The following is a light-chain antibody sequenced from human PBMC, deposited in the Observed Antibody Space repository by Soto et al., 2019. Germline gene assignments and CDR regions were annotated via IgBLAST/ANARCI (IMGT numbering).Light chain of an antibody. CDR3: QQYGSSPRT. CDR1: QSVSSSY. V-gene: IGKV3-20*01. CDR2: GAS. Sequence: EIVLTQSAGTLSLSPGERATLSCRASQSVSSSYLAWYQQKPGQAPRLLLYGASSRATGIPDRFSGSGSGTDFTLTVSRLEPEDFAVYYCQQYGSSPRTFGQGTKVEIK. J-gene: IGKJ1*01.